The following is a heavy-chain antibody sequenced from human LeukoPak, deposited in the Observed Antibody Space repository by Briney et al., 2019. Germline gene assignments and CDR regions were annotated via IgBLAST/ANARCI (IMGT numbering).Heavy chain of an antibody. V-gene: IGHV3-30*03. CDR3: ATGEYYFDY. CDR1: GFTFSSYG. J-gene: IGHJ4*02. Sequence: GRSLRLSCAASGFTFSSYGMHWVRQAPGKGLEWVAAISYDGSNKYYADSVKGRFTISRDNSKNTLYLQMNSLRAEDTAVYYCATGEYYFDYWGQGTLVTVSS. D-gene: IGHD3-10*01. CDR2: ISYDGSNK.